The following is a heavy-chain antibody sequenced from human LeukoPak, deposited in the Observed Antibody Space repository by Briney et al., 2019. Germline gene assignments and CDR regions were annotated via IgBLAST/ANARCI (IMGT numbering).Heavy chain of an antibody. Sequence: SETLSLTCAVYGGSFSGYYWSWIRQPPGKGLEWIGEINHSGSTNYNPSLKSRVTISVDTSKNQFSLKLSSVTAADTAVYYCARVAYDYGDPYYFDHWGQGTLVTVSS. V-gene: IGHV4-34*01. CDR2: INHSGST. J-gene: IGHJ4*02. CDR1: GGSFSGYY. CDR3: ARVAYDYGDPYYFDH. D-gene: IGHD4-17*01.